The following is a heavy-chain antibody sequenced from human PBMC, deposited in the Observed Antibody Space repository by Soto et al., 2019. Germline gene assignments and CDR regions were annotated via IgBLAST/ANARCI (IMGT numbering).Heavy chain of an antibody. Sequence: QVQLVQSGAEVKKPGASVKVSCKASGYTFSGYYMHWVRQAPGQGLEWMGWINTLSGVTSFPQKFQGRLAMTRDTSIDTAFMEVSRLTSDDTAIYYCARSLLNVILPLAYWGQGTLVSVSS. CDR1: GYTFSGYY. CDR3: ARSLLNVILPLAY. J-gene: IGHJ4*02. CDR2: INTLSGVT. V-gene: IGHV1-2*02. D-gene: IGHD3-3*02.